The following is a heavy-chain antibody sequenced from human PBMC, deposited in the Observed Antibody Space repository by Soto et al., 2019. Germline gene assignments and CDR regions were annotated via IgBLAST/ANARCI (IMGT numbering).Heavy chain of an antibody. CDR3: AKFGRGGNHSESHAPDI. D-gene: IGHD1-26*01. CDR1: GFPFDDYS. Sequence: PGGSLRLSCAASGFPFDDYSMNWVRQVPGKGLEWVSLISWDGADTYYADSVKGRFTVSRDNSKNSLYLQMNSLTTEDTALYSFAKFGRGGNHSESHAPDIWGQGTMVTVSS. V-gene: IGHV3-43*01. CDR2: ISWDGADT. J-gene: IGHJ3*02.